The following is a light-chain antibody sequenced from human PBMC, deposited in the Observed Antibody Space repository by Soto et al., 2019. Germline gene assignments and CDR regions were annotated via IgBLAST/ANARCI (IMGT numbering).Light chain of an antibody. J-gene: IGKJ5*01. V-gene: IGKV3-20*01. CDR2: GAS. CDR3: QQYHWAPDT. Sequence: EIGLTQSPGTLSLSPGERATLSCRASQIVGGDTLAWFQQRPGQAPRLVIYGASNRAAGIPDRFSGSGSGTDFTLTVSRLEPEDFAMYYCQQYHWAPDTFGQGTRLEMK. CDR1: QIVGGDT.